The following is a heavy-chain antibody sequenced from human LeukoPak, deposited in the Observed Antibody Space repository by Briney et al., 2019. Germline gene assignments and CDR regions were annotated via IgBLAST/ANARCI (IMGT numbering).Heavy chain of an antibody. V-gene: IGHV3-74*01. CDR1: GFTFSSSW. Sequence: GGSLRLSCAASGFTFSSSWMHWVRQAPGKGLVWVSRMNGDGSSTNYADSVKGRFTISRDNAKNTVCLQMNSLRVEDTAVYYCASPRSGGYFDYWGQGTLVTVSS. CDR3: ASPRSGGYFDY. D-gene: IGHD3-10*01. J-gene: IGHJ4*02. CDR2: MNGDGSST.